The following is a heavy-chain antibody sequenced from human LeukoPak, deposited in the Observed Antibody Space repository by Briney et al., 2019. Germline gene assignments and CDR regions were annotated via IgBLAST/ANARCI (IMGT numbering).Heavy chain of an antibody. D-gene: IGHD1-26*01. J-gene: IGHJ4*02. V-gene: IGHV3-11*01. CDR1: GFTFSDYY. CDR2: ISSSGSTI. CDR3: AKEGGRRHRGIVGANPLDY. Sequence: GGSLRLSCAASGFTFSDYYMSWIRQAPGKGLEWVSYISSSGSTIYYADSVKGRFTISRDNAKNSLYLQMNSLRAEDTAVYYCAKEGGRRHRGIVGANPLDYWGQGTLVTVSS.